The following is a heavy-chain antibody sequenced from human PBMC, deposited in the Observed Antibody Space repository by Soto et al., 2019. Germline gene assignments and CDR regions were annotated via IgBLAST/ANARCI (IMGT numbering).Heavy chain of an antibody. Sequence: PSETLSLTCAVSGDSVTSNVWWSWVRQPPGKGLEWIGEAYHNGLTDYNPSLKSRVTMSVDTSMNEFSLKLTSLTAADTAIYYCARDAAVPGESDRFDYWGQGTLVTVSS. CDR1: GDSVTSNVW. V-gene: IGHV4-4*02. CDR3: ARDAAVPGESDRFDY. D-gene: IGHD6-19*01. J-gene: IGHJ4*01. CDR2: AYHNGLT.